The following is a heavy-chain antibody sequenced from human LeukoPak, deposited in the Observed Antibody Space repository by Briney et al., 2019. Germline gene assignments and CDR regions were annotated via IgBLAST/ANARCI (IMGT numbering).Heavy chain of an antibody. CDR2: ISDTGGTT. V-gene: IGHV3-23*01. CDR1: GFTFSNLA. CDR3: AKDARRYSGWYFFDH. D-gene: IGHD6-19*01. Sequence: GGSLRLSCVASGFTFSNLAMGWVRQAPGKGLEWVSVISDTGGTTYYADSVKGRFTISRDNSRNTLYLQMNSLRVDDTAVYFCAKDARRYSGWYFFDHWGQRTLVTVST. J-gene: IGHJ4*02.